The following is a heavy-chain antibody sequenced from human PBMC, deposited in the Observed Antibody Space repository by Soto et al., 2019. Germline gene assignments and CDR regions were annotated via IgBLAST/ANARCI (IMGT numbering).Heavy chain of an antibody. CDR2: VYYNGST. V-gene: IGHV4-39*02. CDR1: GFSSRSAIYY. CDR3: ASDPDGRYRNSIYCPLIM. J-gene: IGHJ4*02. Sequence: SETLSLTCTVPGFSSRSAIYYWGWIRQPPGKGLEWIGSVYYNGSTYYDPSLRSRASISVDSSKKEFSLKLSSVTAADTAVYYCASDPDGRYRNSIYCPLIMWGQGTLVTVSS. D-gene: IGHD2-2*01.